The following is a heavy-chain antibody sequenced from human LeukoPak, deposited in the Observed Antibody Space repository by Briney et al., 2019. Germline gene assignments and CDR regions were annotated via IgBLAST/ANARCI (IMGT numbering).Heavy chain of an antibody. CDR1: GGTFSSYA. V-gene: IGHV1-69*04. CDR3: ARYSPDFYGMDV. Sequence: ASVKVSCKASGGTFSSYAISWVRQAPGQGLEWMGRIIPILGIANYAQKFQGRVTITADKSTSTAYMELSSLRSEDTAVYYCARYSPDFYGMDVWGQGTTVTVSS. CDR2: IIPILGIA. J-gene: IGHJ6*02. D-gene: IGHD5-18*01.